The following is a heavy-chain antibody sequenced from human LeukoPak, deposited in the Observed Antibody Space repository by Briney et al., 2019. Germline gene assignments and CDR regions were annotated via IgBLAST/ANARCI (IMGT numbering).Heavy chain of an antibody. D-gene: IGHD5-18*01. V-gene: IGHV3-21*01. CDR1: GFTFSSYS. CDR2: ISSSSSYI. Sequence: PGGSLRLSCAASGFTFSSYSMNWVRQAPGKGLEWVSSISSSSSYIYYADSVKGRFTISRDNAKNSLYLQMNSLRAEDTAVYYCARENVDTAMVSTRWHYYYYGMDVRGQGTTVTVSS. CDR3: ARENVDTAMVSTRWHYYYYGMDV. J-gene: IGHJ6*02.